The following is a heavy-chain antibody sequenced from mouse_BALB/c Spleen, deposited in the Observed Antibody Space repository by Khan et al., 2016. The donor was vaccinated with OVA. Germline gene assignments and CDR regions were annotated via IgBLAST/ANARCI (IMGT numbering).Heavy chain of an antibody. D-gene: IGHD2-5*01. Sequence: VQLKESGPELEKPGASVKISCKASGYSFTGYNMNWVKQSNGKSLEWIGNIDPYYGGATYNQKFKGKATLTVDKSSSTAYMQLKSLTSEDSAVYYGTRGDSNYVRYYFDYWGQGTTLTVSS. CDR3: TRGDSNYVRYYFDY. V-gene: IGHV1-39*01. CDR2: IDPYYGGA. J-gene: IGHJ2*01. CDR1: GYSFTGYN.